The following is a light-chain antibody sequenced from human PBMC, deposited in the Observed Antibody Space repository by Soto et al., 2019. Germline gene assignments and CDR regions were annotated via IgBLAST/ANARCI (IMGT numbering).Light chain of an antibody. J-gene: IGKJ4*01. CDR2: AAS. V-gene: IGKV1-39*01. CDR1: QSISSY. CDR3: QQSYSTLLT. Sequence: DIQMTQSPSSLSASVGDRLTITCRASQSISSYLNWYQQKPGKAPKXLIYAASSLQSGVPSRFSGSGSGTDLTITISSLQPEDFETYYCQQSYSTLLTFGGGTKVDIK.